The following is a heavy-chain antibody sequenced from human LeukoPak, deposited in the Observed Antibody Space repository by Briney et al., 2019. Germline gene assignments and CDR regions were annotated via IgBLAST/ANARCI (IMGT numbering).Heavy chain of an antibody. V-gene: IGHV1-2*02. D-gene: IGHD1-26*01. CDR2: INPNSGGT. CDR3: AREGIGRATSFDY. CDR1: GYTFTGYY. J-gene: IGHJ4*02. Sequence: ASVKVSCKASGYTFTGYYMHWVRQAPGQGLEWMGWINPNSGGTNYAQKFQGRVTMTRDTSISTAYMELSRLRSDGTAVYYCAREGIGRATSFDYWGQGTLVTVSS.